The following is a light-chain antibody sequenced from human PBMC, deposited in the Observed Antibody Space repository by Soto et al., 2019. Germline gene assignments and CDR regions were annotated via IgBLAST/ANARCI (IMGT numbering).Light chain of an antibody. J-gene: IGKJ3*01. CDR1: QSVSSY. Sequence: EIVLTQSPATLSLSPGERATLSCRASQSVSSYLAWYQQKPGQAPRLLIYASSNRATGIPASFSGSGSGTVFTLTSSLLDHDDAAVYYCQRRSNCPLTFGPGTKVDIK. CDR2: ASS. CDR3: QRRSNCPLT. V-gene: IGKV3-11*01.